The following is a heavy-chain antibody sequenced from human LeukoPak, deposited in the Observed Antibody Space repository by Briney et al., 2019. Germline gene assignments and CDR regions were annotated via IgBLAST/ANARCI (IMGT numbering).Heavy chain of an antibody. CDR2: INSDGSST. J-gene: IGHJ4*02. D-gene: IGHD6-19*01. CDR1: GFTFSSYW. Sequence: TGGSLRLSCAASGFTFSSYWVHWARQAPGKGLMWVSRINSDGSSTSYADSVKGRFTISRDNAKNTMYLQMNSLRAEDTAVYYCARVGPVAASSIDYWGQGTLVTVSS. V-gene: IGHV3-74*01. CDR3: ARVGPVAASSIDY.